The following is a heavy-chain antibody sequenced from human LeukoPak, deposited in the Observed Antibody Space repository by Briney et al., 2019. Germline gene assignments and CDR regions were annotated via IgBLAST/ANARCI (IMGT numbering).Heavy chain of an antibody. CDR1: GGSFSGYY. Sequence: PSETLSLTCAVYGGSFSGYYWSWIRQPPGKGLEWIGEIYHSGSTNYNPSLKSRVTISVDKSKNQFSLKLSSVTAADTAVYYCARGRGSYFYWGQGTLVTVSS. D-gene: IGHD1-26*01. J-gene: IGHJ4*02. CDR3: ARGRGSYFY. CDR2: IYHSGST. V-gene: IGHV4-34*01.